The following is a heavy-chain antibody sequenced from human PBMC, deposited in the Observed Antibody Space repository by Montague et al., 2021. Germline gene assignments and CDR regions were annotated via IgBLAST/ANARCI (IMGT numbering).Heavy chain of an antibody. CDR1: GFPFSSRA. D-gene: IGHD2/OR15-2a*01. J-gene: IGHJ4*02. CDR3: AKSLYASGGWGYYFDL. V-gene: IGHV3-23*01. CDR2: ISGKSNNT. Sequence: SRRLSCAASGFPFSSRAMSWVRQAPGKGLEWVSSISGKSNNTYYIDSLRGRFTISRDNSKNTLFLQMNSLRAEDTAVYYCAKSLYASGGWGYYFDLWGQGTLVTVSS.